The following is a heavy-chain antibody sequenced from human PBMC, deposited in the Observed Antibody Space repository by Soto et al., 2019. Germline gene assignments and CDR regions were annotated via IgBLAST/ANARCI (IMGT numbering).Heavy chain of an antibody. V-gene: IGHV5-51*01. CDR1: GYSFTSYW. CDR2: IYPGDSDT. D-gene: IGHD3-3*01. Sequence: GESLKISCKGSGYSFTSYWIGWVRQMPGKGLEWMGIIYPGDSDTRYSPSFQGQVTISADKSISTAYLQWSSLKASDTAMYYCARGGYDFWSGYYTPSDYYYYYYMDVWGKGTTVTVSS. J-gene: IGHJ6*03. CDR3: ARGGYDFWSGYYTPSDYYYYYYMDV.